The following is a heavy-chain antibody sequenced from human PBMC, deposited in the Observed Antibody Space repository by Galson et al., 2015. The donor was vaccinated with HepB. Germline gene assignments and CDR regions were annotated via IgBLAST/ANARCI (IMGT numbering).Heavy chain of an antibody. J-gene: IGHJ3*02. D-gene: IGHD1-26*01. CDR2: ISYDGSNK. CDR1: GFTFSSYA. CDR3: ARDPGSGSYYVEGAFDI. Sequence: SLRLSCAASGFTFSSYAMHWVRQAPGKGLEWVAVISYDGSNKYYADSVKGRFTISRDNSKNTLYLQMNSLRAEDTAVYYCARDPGSGSYYVEGAFDIWGQGTMVTVSS. V-gene: IGHV3-30-3*01.